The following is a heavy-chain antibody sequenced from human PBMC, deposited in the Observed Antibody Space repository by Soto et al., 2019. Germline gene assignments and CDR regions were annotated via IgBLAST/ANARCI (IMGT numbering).Heavy chain of an antibody. Sequence: GGSLRLSCAASRFTFSSYAMSWGLQSPWKRLEWVSGISGSGGSTYYVDSVKGRFTISRDSSKNTLYLQMNSLRAEDTAIYYCGKDGDFWGGYYKHRGVDYCGRGSLVTVFS. D-gene: IGHD3-3*01. CDR1: RFTFSSYA. V-gene: IGHV3-23*01. J-gene: IGHJ4*02. CDR3: GKDGDFWGGYYKHRGVDY. CDR2: ISGSGGST.